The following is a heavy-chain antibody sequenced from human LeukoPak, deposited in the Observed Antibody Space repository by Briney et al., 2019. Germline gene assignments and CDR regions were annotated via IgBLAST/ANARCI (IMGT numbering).Heavy chain of an antibody. Sequence: PSETLSLTCTVSGGSVSSGSYYWSWIRQPPGKGLEWIGYIYYSGSTNYNPSLKSRVTISVDTSKNQFSLKLSSVTAADTAVYYCARGAMVRGTPGAFDYWGQGTLVTVSS. CDR2: IYYSGST. V-gene: IGHV4-61*01. D-gene: IGHD3-10*01. CDR3: ARGAMVRGTPGAFDY. CDR1: GGSVSSGSYY. J-gene: IGHJ4*02.